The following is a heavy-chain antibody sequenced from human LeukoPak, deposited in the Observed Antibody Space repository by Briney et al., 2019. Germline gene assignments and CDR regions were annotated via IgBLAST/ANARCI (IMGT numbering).Heavy chain of an antibody. CDR1: GFTFSSSW. CDR2: ISSDGSST. Sequence: PGGSLRLSCVASGFTFSSSWMYWVRQAPGKGLVWASRISSDGSSTTYADSVKGRFTISRDNAKNTLYLQMNSLRVEDTAVYYCARADSSWANDCRGQGTLVTVSS. J-gene: IGHJ4*02. D-gene: IGHD6-13*01. CDR3: ARADSSWANDC. V-gene: IGHV3-74*03.